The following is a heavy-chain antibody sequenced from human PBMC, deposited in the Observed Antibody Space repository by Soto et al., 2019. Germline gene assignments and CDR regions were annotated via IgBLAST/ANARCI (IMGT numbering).Heavy chain of an antibody. V-gene: IGHV1-46*01. CDR3: ARGGSSPVFCYFCGLDV. J-gene: IGHJ6*02. D-gene: IGHD6-13*01. CDR1: GYRVARYF. Sequence: QVQLVQSGAEVREPGASVKVSCKASGYRVARYFMHWVRQAPGQGLEWLGVINPTADTTTYAQKFQGRVTMTLDTSTHTVFMDVSSLRSEDTAIYCCARGGSSPVFCYFCGLDVWGQETTVTVSS. CDR2: INPTADTT.